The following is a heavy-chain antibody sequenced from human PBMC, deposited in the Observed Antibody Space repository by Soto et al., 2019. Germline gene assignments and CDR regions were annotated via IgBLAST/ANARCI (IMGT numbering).Heavy chain of an antibody. CDR2: VNGDGTTT. CDR3: ARGIPGHYVVDV. V-gene: IGHV3-74*01. D-gene: IGHD5-18*01. J-gene: IGHJ6*02. CDR1: GFTFNSYW. Sequence: EVQLVESGGGLVQPGGSLRLSCAASGFTFNSYWMHWVRQAPGKGLVWVSRVNGDGTTTNYADSVKGRFAIYRDNAKNTLYLQVDSLRDDDTAVYFCARGIPGHYVVDVWGQGTTVTVSS.